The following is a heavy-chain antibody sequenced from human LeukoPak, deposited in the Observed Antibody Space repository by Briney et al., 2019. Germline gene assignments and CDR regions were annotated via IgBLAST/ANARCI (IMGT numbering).Heavy chain of an antibody. D-gene: IGHD2-2*01. Sequence: PGGSLRLSCAASGFTFNTYALAWVRQAPGKGLEWVSSISASGIGTYYADSVKGRFTISRDNSKNMLYFQMNNLRAEDTAVYYCAKDGVVPAADAYYYYYGMDVWGQGTTVTVSS. CDR3: AKDGVVPAADAYYYYYGMDV. J-gene: IGHJ6*02. CDR2: ISASGIGT. CDR1: GFTFNTYA. V-gene: IGHV3-23*01.